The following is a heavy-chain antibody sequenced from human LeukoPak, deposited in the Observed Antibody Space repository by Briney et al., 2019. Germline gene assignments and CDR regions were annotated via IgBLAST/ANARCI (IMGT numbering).Heavy chain of an antibody. CDR3: ASVRCTSSSCYQGGFGI. D-gene: IGHD2-2*01. CDR1: GGSISSGGYY. V-gene: IGHV4-31*03. J-gene: IGHJ3*02. Sequence: TSQTLSLTCTVSGGSISSGGYYCTWVRQHPGKGLEWIGYIYYSESSSYNPSLKSRASISLDTSQNQFSLKLSSVTAADTAVYYCASVRCTSSSCYQGGFGIWGQGTMVTVSS. CDR2: IYYSESS.